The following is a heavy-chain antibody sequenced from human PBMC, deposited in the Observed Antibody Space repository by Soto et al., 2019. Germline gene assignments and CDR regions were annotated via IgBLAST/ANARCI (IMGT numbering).Heavy chain of an antibody. Sequence: SQTIRLPRAVDDGYSIGQCGRWIRQPPRNGLEWIVEINHSGSTNYNPSLKSRVTISVDTSKNQFSLKLSSVTAADTAVYYCARGKYCCVGSSSSGPGVGFDYFDYRGKGSLVTVSS. D-gene: IGHD2-15*01. CDR3: ARGKYCCVGSSSSGPGVGFDYFDY. J-gene: IGHJ4*02. CDR2: INHSGST. V-gene: IGHV4-34*01. CDR1: DGYSIGQC.